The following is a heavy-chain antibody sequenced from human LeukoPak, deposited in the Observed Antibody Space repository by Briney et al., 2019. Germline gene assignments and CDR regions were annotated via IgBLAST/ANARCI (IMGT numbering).Heavy chain of an antibody. D-gene: IGHD4-11*01. Sequence: PGGSLSLSCAASGFTLSTYWMKWVRQAPGKGLEWVASIKEDGSDKYYVDSVKGRFSISRDNAKNSLYLQMNSLRTEDTAVYYCAKGGHYNFDYWGQGTLVTVSS. CDR2: IKEDGSDK. J-gene: IGHJ4*02. CDR1: GFTLSTYW. V-gene: IGHV3-7*01. CDR3: AKGGHYNFDY.